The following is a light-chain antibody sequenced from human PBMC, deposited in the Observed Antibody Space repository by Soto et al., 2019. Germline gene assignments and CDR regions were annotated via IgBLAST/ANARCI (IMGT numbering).Light chain of an antibody. J-gene: IGLJ1*01. V-gene: IGLV2-14*01. CDR2: EVS. CDR1: SCDVGGYNY. Sequence: QSVLTQPASVSGSPGQWITISCTGTSCDVGGYNYVSWYQQHPGKAPKLMIYEVSNRPSGVSNRFSGSKSGNTASLTISGLQAEDEADYYCSSYTSSSIDYVFGTGTKLTVL. CDR3: SSYTSSSIDYV.